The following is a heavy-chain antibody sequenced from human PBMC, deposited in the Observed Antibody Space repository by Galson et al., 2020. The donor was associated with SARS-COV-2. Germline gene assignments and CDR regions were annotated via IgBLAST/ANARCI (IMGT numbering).Heavy chain of an antibody. J-gene: IGHJ6*02. D-gene: IGHD2-15*01. CDR1: GGTFISYA. CDR3: ARDSGGSSAGKSYYYYGMDV. Sequence: SVKVSCKASGGTFISYAISWVRQAPGQGLEWMGGIIPIFGTANYAQKFQGRVTITADESTSTAYMELSSLRTEDTAVYYCARDSGGSSAGKSYYYYGMDVGGQGTTVTVSS. CDR2: IIPIFGTA. V-gene: IGHV1-69*13.